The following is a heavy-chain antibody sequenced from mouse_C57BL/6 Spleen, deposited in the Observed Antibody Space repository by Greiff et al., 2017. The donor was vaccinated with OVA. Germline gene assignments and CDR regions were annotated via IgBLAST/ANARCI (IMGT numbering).Heavy chain of an antibody. CDR2: ISSGGDYI. CDR1: GFTFSSYA. D-gene: IGHD1-1*01. V-gene: IGHV5-9-1*02. CDR3: TRAPHYYGSSYGYFDV. J-gene: IGHJ1*03. Sequence: EVHLVESGEGLVKPGGSLKLSCAASGFTFSSYAMSWVRQTPEKRLEWVAYISSGGDYIYYADTVKGRFTISRDNARNTLYLQMSSLKSEDTDMYYCTRAPHYYGSSYGYFDVWGTGTTVTVSS.